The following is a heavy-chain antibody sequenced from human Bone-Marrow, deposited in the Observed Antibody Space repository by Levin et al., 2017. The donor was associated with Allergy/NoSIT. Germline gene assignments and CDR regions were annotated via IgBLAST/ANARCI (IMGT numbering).Heavy chain of an antibody. Sequence: SCAASGFTLSDYYMSWIRQAPGKGLEWVSYISSRGTTMYLADSVKGRLTISRDNAKNVLSLQMNSLRPEDTALYYCAKGGHSSGYWSHALDVWGQGTMVTVSS. D-gene: IGHD3-22*01. CDR1: GFTLSDYY. V-gene: IGHV3-11*01. CDR3: AKGGHSSGYWSHALDV. CDR2: ISSRGTTM. J-gene: IGHJ3*01.